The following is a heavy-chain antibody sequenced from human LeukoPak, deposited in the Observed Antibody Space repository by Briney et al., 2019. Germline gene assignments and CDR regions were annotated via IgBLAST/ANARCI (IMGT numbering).Heavy chain of an antibody. V-gene: IGHV3-23*01. CDR1: GFSFSDCA. J-gene: IGHJ4*02. CDR2: ISGSAGST. Sequence: GGSLRLSCAASGFSFSDCAMSWVRQAPGRGLEWVSSISGSAGSTYYANSMKGRFTISRDNPKNTLHLEMNSLLAEDTAIYYCTKGMATIRRHIDSWGQGTLVTVSS. CDR3: TKGMATIRRHIDS. D-gene: IGHD5-24*01.